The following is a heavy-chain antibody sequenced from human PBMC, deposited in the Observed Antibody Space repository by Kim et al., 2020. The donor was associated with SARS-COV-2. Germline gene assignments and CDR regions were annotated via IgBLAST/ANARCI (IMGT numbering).Heavy chain of an antibody. J-gene: IGHJ6*02. CDR2: IRSKAYGGTT. CDR3: TRDESIVGATTRSYDYYGMDV. CDR1: GFTFGDYA. D-gene: IGHD1-26*01. Sequence: GGSLRLSCTASGFTFGDYAMSWFRQAPGKGLEWVGFIRSKAYGGTTEYAASVKGRFTISRDDSKSIAYLQMNSLKTEDTAVYYCTRDESIVGATTRSYDYYGMDVWGQGTTVTVSS. V-gene: IGHV3-49*03.